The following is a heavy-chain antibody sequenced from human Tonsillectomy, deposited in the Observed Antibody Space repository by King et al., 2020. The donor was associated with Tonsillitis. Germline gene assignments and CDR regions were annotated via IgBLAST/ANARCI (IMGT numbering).Heavy chain of an antibody. V-gene: IGHV4-59*08. Sequence: VQLQESGPGLVKPSETLSLTCTVSGGSISSYYWSWIRQPPGKGLEWIGYIYYSGSTNYNPSLKSRVTISVDTSKNQFSLKLSSVPAADTAVYYCARPFRSSSWFDPWGQGTLVTVSS. CDR1: GGSISSYY. CDR2: IYYSGST. CDR3: ARPFRSSSWFDP. D-gene: IGHD6-6*01. J-gene: IGHJ5*02.